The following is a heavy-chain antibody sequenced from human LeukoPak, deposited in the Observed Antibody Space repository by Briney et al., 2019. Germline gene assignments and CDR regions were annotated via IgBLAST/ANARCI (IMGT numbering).Heavy chain of an antibody. D-gene: IGHD1-26*01. Sequence: ASVKVSCKASGYTFTSYDINWVRQATGQGLEWMGWMNPNGGNTGYVQRFQGRVTMTRNTSISTAYMELSSLRSEDTAVYYCAREIARGIYVYWGQGTLVTVSS. V-gene: IGHV1-8*01. CDR1: GYTFTSYD. J-gene: IGHJ4*02. CDR3: AREIARGIYVY. CDR2: MNPNGGNT.